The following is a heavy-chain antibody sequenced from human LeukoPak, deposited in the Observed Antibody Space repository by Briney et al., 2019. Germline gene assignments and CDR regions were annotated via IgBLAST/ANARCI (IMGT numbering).Heavy chain of an antibody. CDR2: ISASGGST. Sequence: GGSLRLSCKASGFTFSSSAMSWVRQVPGKGLEWVSGISASGGSTSYADSVRGRVTISRDNSKNTLYVQMNSLRDEDTAVYYCANDPRWESPHYLDSWGQGTLVTVSS. V-gene: IGHV3-23*01. J-gene: IGHJ4*02. D-gene: IGHD1-26*01. CDR1: GFTFSSSA. CDR3: ANDPRWESPHYLDS.